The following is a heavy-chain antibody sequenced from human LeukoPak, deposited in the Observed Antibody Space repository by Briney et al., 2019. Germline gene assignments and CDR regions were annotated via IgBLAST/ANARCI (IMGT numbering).Heavy chain of an antibody. V-gene: IGHV3-7*01. Sequence: GGSLRLSCAASGFTFSIYWMSWVRQAPGKGLEWVANIKQDGNDKYYVDSVKGRFTISRDNAKSSLYLQMNSLRAEDTAVYYCARLPAPSGWFYFDPWGQGTLVTVSS. D-gene: IGHD6-19*01. CDR1: GFTFSIYW. CDR3: ARLPAPSGWFYFDP. J-gene: IGHJ5*02. CDR2: IKQDGNDK.